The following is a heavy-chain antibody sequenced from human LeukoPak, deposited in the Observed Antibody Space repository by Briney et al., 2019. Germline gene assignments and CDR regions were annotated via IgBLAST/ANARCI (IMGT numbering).Heavy chain of an antibody. Sequence: SETLSLTCTVSGGSISSYYWNWIRQPPGKGLEWIGYIYYSGSTNYNPSLKSRVTISVDTSKNQFSLKLSSVTAADTAVYYCTRVPNWYYFDYWGQGTLVTVSS. D-gene: IGHD5-24*01. CDR3: TRVPNWYYFDY. V-gene: IGHV4-59*01. J-gene: IGHJ4*02. CDR2: IYYSGST. CDR1: GGSISSYY.